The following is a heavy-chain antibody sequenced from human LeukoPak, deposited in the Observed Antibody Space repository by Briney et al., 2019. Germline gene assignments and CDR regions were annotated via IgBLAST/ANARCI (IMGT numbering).Heavy chain of an antibody. CDR1: GGSISSGGYS. D-gene: IGHD3-22*01. V-gene: IGHV4-30-2*01. CDR2: IYHSGST. CDR3: ARGPPSVEGYYYDSSGWDAFDI. Sequence: SETLSHTCAVSGGSISSGGYSWSWIRQPPGKGLEWIGYIYHSGSTYYNPPLKSRVTISVDTSKNQFSLKLSSVTAADTAVYYCARGPPSVEGYYYDSSGWDAFDIWGQGTMVTVSS. J-gene: IGHJ3*02.